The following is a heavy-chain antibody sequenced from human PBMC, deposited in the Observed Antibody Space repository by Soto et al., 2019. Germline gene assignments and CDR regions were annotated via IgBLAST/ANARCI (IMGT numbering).Heavy chain of an antibody. Sequence: PGGSLRLSCAASGFTFSGYSMNWVRQAPGKGLEWVSSISSSSSYIYYADSVKGRFTISRDNAKNSLYLQMNSLRAEDTAVYYCARFWSGYLYYFDYWGQGTLVTVSS. J-gene: IGHJ4*02. CDR3: ARFWSGYLYYFDY. CDR1: GFTFSGYS. V-gene: IGHV3-21*01. D-gene: IGHD3-3*01. CDR2: ISSSSSYI.